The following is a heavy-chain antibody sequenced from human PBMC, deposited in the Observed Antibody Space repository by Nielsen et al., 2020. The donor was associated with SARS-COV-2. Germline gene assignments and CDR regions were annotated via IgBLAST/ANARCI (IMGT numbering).Heavy chain of an antibody. J-gene: IGHJ4*02. D-gene: IGHD3-10*01. CDR3: ASGSFRYGSGSYLFDY. CDR1: GGSISSSSYY. Sequence: SETLSLTCIVSGGSISSSSYYWGWIRQPPGKGLEWIGSIYYSGSTYYNPSLKSRVTISVDTSKNQFSLKLSSVTAADTAVYYCASGSFRYGSGSYLFDYWGQGTLVTVSS. V-gene: IGHV4-39*01. CDR2: IYYSGST.